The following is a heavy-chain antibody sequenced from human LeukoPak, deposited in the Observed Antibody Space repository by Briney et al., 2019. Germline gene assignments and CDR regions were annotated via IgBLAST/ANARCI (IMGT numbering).Heavy chain of an antibody. CDR1: GYTFTDYW. Sequence: WASVKLSCKAFGYTFTDYWMHWVRQAPGQGPEWMGVISPSGGSTIYAQKFKGRVTLTRDMSTSTDYLELSSLRSEDTAVYYCARDNSVRDEAWWFNPWGQGTLVTVSA. CDR2: ISPSGGST. V-gene: IGHV1-46*01. J-gene: IGHJ5*02. CDR3: ARDNSVRDEAWWFNP. D-gene: IGHD5-24*01.